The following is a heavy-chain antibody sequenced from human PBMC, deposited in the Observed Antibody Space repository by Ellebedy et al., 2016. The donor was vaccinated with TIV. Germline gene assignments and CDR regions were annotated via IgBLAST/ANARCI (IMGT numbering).Heavy chain of an antibody. CDR1: GYTFSSYW. D-gene: IGHD2/OR15-2a*01. CDR2: IDPSDSYT. CDR3: ARHLSMTMTTMRQDALDI. Sequence: GESLKISCEHSGYTFSSYWFGWVRQMPGKGLDWMGRIDPSDSYTNYRPSSQGHVTMSVDKSTNTAFLQWDSLKASDAAVYYCARHLSMTMTTMRQDALDIWGQGTVVTVSS. J-gene: IGHJ3*02. V-gene: IGHV5-10-1*01.